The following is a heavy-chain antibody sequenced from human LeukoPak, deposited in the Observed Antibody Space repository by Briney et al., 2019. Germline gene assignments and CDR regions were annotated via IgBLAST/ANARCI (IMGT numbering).Heavy chain of an antibody. J-gene: IGHJ3*02. V-gene: IGHV3-48*04. CDR1: KFTFSTYS. CDR3: SKDGWNGAPTFDI. CDR2: ISSSSTTI. Sequence: GGSLRLSCADSKFTFSTYSMNWVRQAPGKGLEWVSYISSSSTTIHYADSVKGRFTISRDNAKNSLYLQMNSLRAEDTAVYYCSKDGWNGAPTFDIWGQGTVVTVSS. D-gene: IGHD1-1*01.